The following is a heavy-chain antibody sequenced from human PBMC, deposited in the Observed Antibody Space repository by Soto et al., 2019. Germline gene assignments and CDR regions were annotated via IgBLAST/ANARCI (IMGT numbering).Heavy chain of an antibody. D-gene: IGHD1-20*01. Sequence: GSLRLSCEVSGLTFSSYAMSWVRQAPGKGLEWVSSISGGGVSTYYADSVKGRFTISRDNSKNTLYLQMNSLRAGDTAMYYCAKDNWNENYYNYYGMDVWGQGTTVTASS. CDR2: ISGGGVST. CDR3: AKDNWNENYYNYYGMDV. CDR1: GLTFSSYA. V-gene: IGHV3-23*01. J-gene: IGHJ6*02.